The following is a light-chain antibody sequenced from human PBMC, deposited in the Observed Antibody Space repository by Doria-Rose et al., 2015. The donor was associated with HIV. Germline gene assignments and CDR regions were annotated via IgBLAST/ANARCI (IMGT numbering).Light chain of an antibody. V-gene: IGKV3-20*01. J-gene: IGKJ1*01. Sequence: DIVLTQSPGTLSSSPGERATLSCRASQSLSSTYLAWYQQKPGQAPSLLIYDGSTRATGIPDRFSASGSGTDFTLTINRLEPEDFALYYCHQYGTSWTFGQGTKVEI. CDR2: DGS. CDR3: HQYGTSWT. CDR1: QSLSSTY.